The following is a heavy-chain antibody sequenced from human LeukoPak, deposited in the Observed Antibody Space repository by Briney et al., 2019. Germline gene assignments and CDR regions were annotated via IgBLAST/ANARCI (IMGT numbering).Heavy chain of an antibody. CDR1: GFTFRSCS. Sequence: PGGSLRLSCAASGFTFRSCSMNWVRQAPGKGLEWVSSISSSSSYIYCADSVKGRFTISRDNAKNSLYLQMNSLRAEDTAVYYCAGDSSGYYTDYWGQGTLVTVSS. J-gene: IGHJ4*02. CDR3: AGDSSGYYTDY. V-gene: IGHV3-21*01. D-gene: IGHD3-22*01. CDR2: ISSSSSYI.